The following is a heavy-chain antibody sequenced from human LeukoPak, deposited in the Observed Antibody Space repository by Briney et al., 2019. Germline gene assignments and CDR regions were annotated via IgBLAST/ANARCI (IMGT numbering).Heavy chain of an antibody. J-gene: IGHJ5*02. CDR3: AKEGGLQSLPYTWFDP. CDR2: ISGFAGSI. Sequence: GGSLRLSCAASGFTFSSFATSWVRQAPEKGLEWVSSISGFAGSIYYADSVKGRFTISRDNSKNTLYLLMTSLRAEDTALYYCAKEGGLQSLPYTWFDPWGQGTLVTVST. V-gene: IGHV3-23*01. CDR1: GFTFSSFA. D-gene: IGHD5-24*01.